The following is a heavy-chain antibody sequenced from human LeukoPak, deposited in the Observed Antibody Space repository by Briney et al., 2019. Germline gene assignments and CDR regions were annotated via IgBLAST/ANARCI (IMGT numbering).Heavy chain of an antibody. V-gene: IGHV3-23*01. CDR1: GFTFSSYA. CDR3: AKDFRYSSGWPPDY. CDR2: ISGSGGST. J-gene: IGHJ4*02. D-gene: IGHD6-19*01. Sequence: GRSLRLSCAASGFTFSSYAMSWVRQAPGKGLEWVSAISGSGGSTYYADSVKGRFTISRDNSKNTLYLQMNSLRAEDTAVYYCAKDFRYSSGWPPDYWGQGTLVTVSS.